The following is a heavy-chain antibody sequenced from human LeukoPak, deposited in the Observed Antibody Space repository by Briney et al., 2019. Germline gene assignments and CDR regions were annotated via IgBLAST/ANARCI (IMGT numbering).Heavy chain of an antibody. CDR3: ARDPTAGDAFDI. V-gene: IGHV4-4*07. J-gene: IGHJ3*02. CDR2: IYTSGST. D-gene: IGHD6-13*01. CDR1: GGSISSYY. Sequence: ASETLSLTCTVSGGSISSYYWSWIRQPAGKGLEWIGRIYTSGSTNYNPSLKSRVTISVDTSKNQFSLKLSSVTAADTAVYYCARDPTAGDAFDIWGQGTMVTVSS.